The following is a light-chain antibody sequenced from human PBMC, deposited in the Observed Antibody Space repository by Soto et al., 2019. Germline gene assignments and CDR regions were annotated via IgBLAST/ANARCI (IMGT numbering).Light chain of an antibody. J-gene: IGLJ3*02. V-gene: IGLV8-61*01. CDR3: VLYMGSGIWV. CDR1: SGSVSTNYF. Sequence: QTVVTQEPSFSVSPGGTVTLTCGLSSGSVSTNYFPSWYQQTPGQAPRTLIYGTNTRSSGVPDRFSGSILGNKAALTITGAQADDESDYYCVLYMGSGIWVFGGGTKLTVL. CDR2: GTN.